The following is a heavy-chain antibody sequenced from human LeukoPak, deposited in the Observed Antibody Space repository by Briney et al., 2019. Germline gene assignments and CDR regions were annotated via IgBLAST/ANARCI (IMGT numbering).Heavy chain of an antibody. Sequence: SGTLSLTCAVSGGSISSTNWWSWVRQPPGKGLEWIEEIYRSGTTNYKPSLKSRVTISLDKSRNHFSLKLTSVTAADSAVYYCARRSPYSTGWSSYFDYWGQGALVTVSS. CDR2: IYRSGTT. CDR3: ARRSPYSTGWSSYFDY. D-gene: IGHD6-19*01. J-gene: IGHJ4*02. CDR1: GGSISSTNW. V-gene: IGHV4-4*02.